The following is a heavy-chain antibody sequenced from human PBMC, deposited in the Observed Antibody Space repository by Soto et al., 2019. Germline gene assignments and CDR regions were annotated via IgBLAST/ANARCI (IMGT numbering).Heavy chain of an antibody. J-gene: IGHJ5*02. Sequence: GGSLRLSCAASGFTFSSYAMSWVRQAPGKGLEWVSAISGSGGSTYYAESVKGRFTISRDNSKNTLYLQMNSLRAEDTAVYYCAKALGSIAVANNWFDPWGQGTLVTVSS. CDR2: ISGSGGST. CDR3: AKALGSIAVANNWFDP. CDR1: GFTFSSYA. V-gene: IGHV3-23*01. D-gene: IGHD6-19*01.